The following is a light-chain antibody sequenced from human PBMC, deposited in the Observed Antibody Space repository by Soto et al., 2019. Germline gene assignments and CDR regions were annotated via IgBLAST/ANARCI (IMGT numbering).Light chain of an antibody. V-gene: IGKV3-11*01. J-gene: IGKJ5*01. CDR2: DAS. Sequence: EFVLTQSPVTLSLSPGERATLSCRASQSVSSYLAWYQQKPGQAPRLPIYDASNRATDIPARFSGTGSGTDFTLTINNLEPEDFAVYYCQVRTNWSIAFGRGTRLETK. CDR3: QVRTNWSIA. CDR1: QSVSSY.